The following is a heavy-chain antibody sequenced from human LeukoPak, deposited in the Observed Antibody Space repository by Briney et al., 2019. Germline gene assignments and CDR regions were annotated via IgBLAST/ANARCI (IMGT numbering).Heavy chain of an antibody. CDR2: IITSSSYI. Sequence: GGSLRLSCAASGFTFSDYTMTWVRQAPGKGLGWVSCIITSSSYIYYADSLQGRFTVSRDNIENSLFLQMNSLIAEDTAVYYCARVSISGGGVDYWGQGTLVTVPS. CDR1: GFTFSDYT. J-gene: IGHJ4*02. V-gene: IGHV3-21*01. D-gene: IGHD3-16*01. CDR3: ARVSISGGGVDY.